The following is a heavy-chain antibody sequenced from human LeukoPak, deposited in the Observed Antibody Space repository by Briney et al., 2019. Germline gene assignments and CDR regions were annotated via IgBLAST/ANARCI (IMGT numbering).Heavy chain of an antibody. D-gene: IGHD3-10*01. CDR1: GYTFTSYY. V-gene: IGHV1-46*01. Sequence: ASVKVSCKASGYTFTSYYMHWVRQAPGQGLEWMGIINPSGGSTSYAQKFQGRVTMTRDMSTSTDYMELSSLRSEDTAVYYCARDHEPMGAYYYYMDVWGKGTTVTISS. J-gene: IGHJ6*03. CDR3: ARDHEPMGAYYYYMDV. CDR2: INPSGGST.